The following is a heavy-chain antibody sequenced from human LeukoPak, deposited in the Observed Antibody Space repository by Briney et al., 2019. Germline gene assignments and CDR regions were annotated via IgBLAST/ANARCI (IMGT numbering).Heavy chain of an antibody. J-gene: IGHJ4*02. CDR1: GGSISSYY. CDR2: IHTSGST. D-gene: IGHD3-22*01. V-gene: IGHV4-4*07. Sequence: SETLSLTCTVSGGSISSYYWNWIRQPAGKGLEWIGRIHTSGSTNYNPSLKSRVTMSVDTSKNQFSLKLNSVTAADTAVYYCARVTGYMIEDYFDYWGQGTLVTASS. CDR3: ARVTGYMIEDYFDY.